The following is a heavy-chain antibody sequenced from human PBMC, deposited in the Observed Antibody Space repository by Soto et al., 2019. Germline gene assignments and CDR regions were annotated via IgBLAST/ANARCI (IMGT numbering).Heavy chain of an antibody. V-gene: IGHV4-31*03. CDR1: GGSMTSGDQY. CDR2: INQRGSL. D-gene: IGHD1-1*01. Sequence: QVQLQESGPGLVKPSQTLSLTCTVTGGSMTSGDQYWTWIRHRPREGLEWFWYINQRGSLYYNPSLKSRVSMSVATSKNQFALNLSSVTAADTAVYYCARELPQRQGRNMDVWGQGTTVTVSS. CDR3: ARELPQRQGRNMDV. J-gene: IGHJ6*02.